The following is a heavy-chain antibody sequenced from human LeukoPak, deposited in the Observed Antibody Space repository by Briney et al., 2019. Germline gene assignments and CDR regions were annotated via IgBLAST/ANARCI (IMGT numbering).Heavy chain of an antibody. V-gene: IGHV4-59*01. CDR2: IYYSGST. Sequence: PSETLSLTCTVSGGSISSYYWSWIRQPPGKGLEWIGCIYYSGSTNYNPSLKSRVTISVDTSKNQFSLKLSSVTAADTAVYYCARDRGYCSSTSCYTRFDYWGQGTLVTVS. CDR1: GGSISSYY. D-gene: IGHD2-2*02. CDR3: ARDRGYCSSTSCYTRFDY. J-gene: IGHJ4*02.